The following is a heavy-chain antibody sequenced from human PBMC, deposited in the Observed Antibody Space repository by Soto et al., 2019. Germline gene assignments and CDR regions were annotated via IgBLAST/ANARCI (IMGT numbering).Heavy chain of an antibody. Sequence: GGSLRLSCATSGFNFSSFGMNWVRQAPGKGLECISAVSASNHYIYYADSVKGRFTISRDNAQSSVHLQMNSLRAEDTAVYYCARGPWDVWGQGTTVTVS. CDR1: GFNFSSFG. CDR2: VSASNHYI. CDR3: ARGPWDV. J-gene: IGHJ6*02. V-gene: IGHV3-21*01.